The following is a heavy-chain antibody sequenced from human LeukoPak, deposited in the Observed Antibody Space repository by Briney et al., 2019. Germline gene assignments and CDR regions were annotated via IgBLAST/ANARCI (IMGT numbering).Heavy chain of an antibody. V-gene: IGHV1-3*01. CDR3: ARSTGGLDVRLRRPLDY. Sequence: ASVKVSCKASGYTFTSYAMHWVRQAPGQRLEWMGWINAGNGNTKYSQKFQGRVTITRDTSASTAYMELSSLRSEDTAVYYCARSTGGLDVRLRRPLDYWGQGTLVTVSS. J-gene: IGHJ4*02. D-gene: IGHD5-12*01. CDR1: GYTFTSYA. CDR2: INAGNGNT.